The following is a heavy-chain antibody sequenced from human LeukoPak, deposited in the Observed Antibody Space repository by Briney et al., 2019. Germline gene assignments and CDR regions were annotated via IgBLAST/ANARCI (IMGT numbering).Heavy chain of an antibody. Sequence: QPGGSLRLSCGASGFFVSSNYMNWVRQAPGKGLEWVSLIYSGGSTYYADSVKGRFTISRDNSKNTLYLQMNSLRAEDTAVYYRARNAKIGYWGQGTLVTVSS. CDR1: GFFVSSNY. CDR3: ARNAKIGY. J-gene: IGHJ4*02. CDR2: IYSGGST. V-gene: IGHV3-53*01.